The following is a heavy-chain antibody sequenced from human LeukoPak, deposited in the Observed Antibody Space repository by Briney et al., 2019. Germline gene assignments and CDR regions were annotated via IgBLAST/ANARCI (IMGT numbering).Heavy chain of an antibody. D-gene: IGHD1-7*01. Sequence: GASVKVSCKASGYTFTSYYMHWVRQAPGQGLEWMGGIIPIFGTANYAQKFQGRVTITADESTSTAYMELSSLRSEDTAVYYCARDRGTGTTLVYWGQGTLVTVSS. CDR3: ARDRGTGTTLVY. J-gene: IGHJ4*02. CDR2: IIPIFGTA. V-gene: IGHV1-69*13. CDR1: GYTFTSYY.